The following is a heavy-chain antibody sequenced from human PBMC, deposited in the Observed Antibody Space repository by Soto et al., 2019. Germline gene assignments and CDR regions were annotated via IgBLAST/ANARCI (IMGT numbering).Heavy chain of an antibody. CDR3: ARDRDVPTYYYYHGMDV. D-gene: IGHD2-21*02. CDR1: GFTFSSYA. Sequence: QVQLVESGGGVVQPGRSLRLSCAASGFTFSSYAMHWVRQAPGKGLEWVAVISYDGSNKYYADSVKGRFTISRDNSKNTLYLQMNSLRAEDTAVYYCARDRDVPTYYYYHGMDVWGQGTTVTVSS. J-gene: IGHJ6*02. V-gene: IGHV3-30-3*01. CDR2: ISYDGSNK.